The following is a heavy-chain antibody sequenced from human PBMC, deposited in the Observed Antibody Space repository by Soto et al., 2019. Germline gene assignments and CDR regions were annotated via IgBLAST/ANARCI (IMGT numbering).Heavy chain of an antibody. V-gene: IGHV4-59*01. D-gene: IGHD6-19*01. CDR3: ARSVAVPGAHIDY. CDR2: VYYTGST. J-gene: IGHJ4*02. Sequence: SETLSLTCSVSGGSISGSYWSWIRQSPGKGLEWLGYVYYTGSTNYSPSLRSRVSISVDTSKNEFSLRLSSVTAADMAVYFCARSVAVPGAHIDYWGQGTQVTVSS. CDR1: GGSISGSY.